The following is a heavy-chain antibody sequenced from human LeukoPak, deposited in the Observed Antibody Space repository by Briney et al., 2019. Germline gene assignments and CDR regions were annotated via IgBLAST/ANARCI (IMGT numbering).Heavy chain of an antibody. CDR3: AKAGTPEKVRGPIISRGVTKAAFDI. CDR2: LSGSGGST. V-gene: IGHV3-23*01. CDR1: GFTFSTYA. D-gene: IGHD3-10*01. Sequence: GGSLRLSCAASGFTFSTYAMSWVRQAHGKGLEWVSTLSGSGGSTYYADSVKGRFTISRDNSKNTLYLQMNSLRAEDTAVYYCAKAGTPEKVRGPIISRGVTKAAFDIWGQGTMVTVSS. J-gene: IGHJ3*02.